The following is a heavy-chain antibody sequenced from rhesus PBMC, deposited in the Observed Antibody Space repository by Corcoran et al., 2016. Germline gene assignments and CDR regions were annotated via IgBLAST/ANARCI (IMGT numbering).Heavy chain of an antibody. Sequence: QVQLVQSGAEIKQPGASVKLSCKASGYTFTSYYMHWVRQAPGQGLEWNGLIPPSKGNKGYAQNFQGRVTITTDTSTSTGYMELSSLRSEDTAVYYCTRATGSGCLDYWGQGVLVTVSS. J-gene: IGHJ4*01. D-gene: IGHD2-21*01. V-gene: IGHV1-180*01. CDR1: GYTFTSYY. CDR3: TRATGSGCLDY. CDR2: IPPSKGNK.